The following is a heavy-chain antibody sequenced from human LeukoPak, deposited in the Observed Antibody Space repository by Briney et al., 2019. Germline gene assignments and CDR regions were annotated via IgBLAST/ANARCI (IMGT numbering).Heavy chain of an antibody. J-gene: IGHJ4*02. V-gene: IGHV4-61*08. CDR3: ARRGGSGRSFDY. CDR1: GASVSSGGYY. D-gene: IGHD3-10*01. CDR2: IYYSGST. Sequence: PSETLSLTRTVSGASVSSGGYYRSWIRQPPGKGLEWIGYIYYSGSTNFNPSLKSRVTISVDTSKNQFSLKVSSVTAADTAVYYCARRGGSGRSFDYWGQGTLVTVSS.